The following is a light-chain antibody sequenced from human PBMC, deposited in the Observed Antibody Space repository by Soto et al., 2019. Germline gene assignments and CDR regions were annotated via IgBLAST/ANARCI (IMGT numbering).Light chain of an antibody. CDR2: AAS. CDR1: QSISSY. Sequence: EIQMTQSPSTVSASVGYRVTITCRASQSISSYLNWYQQKPGTAPKLLIYAASSLQSGVPSRFSGIGSGTDFPLTISSLKPEVFATDYCQQSYSTPTFGQGTKVDIK. J-gene: IGKJ1*01. CDR3: QQSYSTPT. V-gene: IGKV1-39*01.